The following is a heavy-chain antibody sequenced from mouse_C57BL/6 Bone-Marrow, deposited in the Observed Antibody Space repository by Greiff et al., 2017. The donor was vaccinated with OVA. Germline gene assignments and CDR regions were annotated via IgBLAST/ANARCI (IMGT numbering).Heavy chain of an antibody. CDR2: IDPENGDT. J-gene: IGHJ4*01. V-gene: IGHV14-1*01. CDR1: GFNIKDYY. CDR3: TTYGYYSMYY. D-gene: IGHD1-1*02. Sequence: EVQLQQSGAELVRPGASVKLSCTASGFNIKDYYMHWVKQRPEQGLEWIGRIDPENGDTEYAQKFQGQAPMTADTTTNTAYLLLSILTSDDTAFYYCTTYGYYSMYYWGQGTSVTVSS.